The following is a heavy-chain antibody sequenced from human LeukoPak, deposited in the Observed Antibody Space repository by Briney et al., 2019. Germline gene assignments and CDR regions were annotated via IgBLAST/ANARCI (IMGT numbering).Heavy chain of an antibody. J-gene: IGHJ5*02. CDR3: ARVHRRGDQFDP. CDR2: MNPQSGDT. CDR1: GYTFTSYD. Sequence: GASVKVSCKASGYTFTSYDINWVRQATGQGLEWMGWMNPQSGDTDYAQKFQGRVTMTRSPSITTAYMELTSLTYEDTAVYYCARVHRRGDQFDPWGQGTLVTVSS. D-gene: IGHD3-10*01. V-gene: IGHV1-8*01.